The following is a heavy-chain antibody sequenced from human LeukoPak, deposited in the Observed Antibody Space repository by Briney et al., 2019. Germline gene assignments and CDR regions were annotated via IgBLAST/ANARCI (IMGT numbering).Heavy chain of an antibody. Sequence: SETLSLTCAVSGGSISSSSNWWRWVRQPPGKGLEWIGEIYHSGTTNYNPSLRSRVTISVDKAKNQFSLKVSSVTAADTAVYYCARGWLQSWFDPWGQGTLVTVSS. CDR2: IYHSGTT. V-gene: IGHV4-4*02. D-gene: IGHD5-24*01. CDR1: GGSISSSSNW. CDR3: ARGWLQSWFDP. J-gene: IGHJ5*02.